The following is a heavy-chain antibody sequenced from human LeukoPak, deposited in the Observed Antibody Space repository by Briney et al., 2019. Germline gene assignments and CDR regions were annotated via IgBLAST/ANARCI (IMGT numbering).Heavy chain of an antibody. CDR1: GYTLTELS. CDR3: ARGGPIVVVVAATLFSQNWYFDL. D-gene: IGHD2-15*01. Sequence: ASVKVSCKVSGYTLTELSMHWVRQAPGKGLEWMGWMNPNSGNTGYAQKFQGRVTMTRNTSISTAYMELSSLRSEDTAVYYCARGGPIVVVVAATLFSQNWYFDLWGRGTLVTVSS. CDR2: MNPNSGNT. V-gene: IGHV1-8*01. J-gene: IGHJ2*01.